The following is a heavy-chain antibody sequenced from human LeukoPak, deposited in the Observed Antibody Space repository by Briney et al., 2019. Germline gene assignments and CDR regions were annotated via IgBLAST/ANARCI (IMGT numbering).Heavy chain of an antibody. CDR3: ARHTETPYYFDY. V-gene: IGHV4-61*02. CDR2: IYTSGST. CDR1: GGSISSGSYY. J-gene: IGHJ4*02. Sequence: PSETLSLTCTVSGGSISSGSYYWSWIRQPAGKGLEWIGRIYTSGSTNYNPSLKSRVTISVDTSKNQFSLKLSSVTAADTAIYYCARHTETPYYFDYWGQGTLVTVSS. D-gene: IGHD2-2*02.